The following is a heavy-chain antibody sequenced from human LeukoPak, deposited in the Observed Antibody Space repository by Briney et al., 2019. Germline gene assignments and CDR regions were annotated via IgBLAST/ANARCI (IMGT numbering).Heavy chain of an antibody. V-gene: IGHV3-23*01. D-gene: IGHD5-12*01. CDR3: AKDDAGGYEILGGLFDY. CDR2: ISGSGGST. Sequence: GGSLRLSCAASGFTFSSYAMSWVRQAPGKGLEWVSAISGSGGSTYYTDSVKGRFTISRDNSKNTLYLQMNSLRAEDTAVYYCAKDDAGGYEILGGLFDYWAREPWSPSPQ. CDR1: GFTFSSYA. J-gene: IGHJ4*02.